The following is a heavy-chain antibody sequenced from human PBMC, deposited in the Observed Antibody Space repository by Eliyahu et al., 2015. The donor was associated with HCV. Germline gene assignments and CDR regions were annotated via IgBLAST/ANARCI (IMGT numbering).Heavy chain of an antibody. CDR1: GFTFSXHA. V-gene: IGHV3-23*04. CDR2: SSGSGGST. Sequence: EVQLVESGGGLVQRGGSLRLSCVXSGFTFSXHAMIWXRQAPGTGLQWVSTSSGSGGSTYYADSVKGRFTISRDNSKNTLYLQMNSLRAEDTAVYYCAKGGAPGDYYYYYGMDVWGQGTTVTVSS. CDR3: AKGGAPGDYYYYYGMDV. D-gene: IGHD4-17*01. J-gene: IGHJ6*02.